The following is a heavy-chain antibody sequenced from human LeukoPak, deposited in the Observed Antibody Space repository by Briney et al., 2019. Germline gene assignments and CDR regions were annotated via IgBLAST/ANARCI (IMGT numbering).Heavy chain of an antibody. J-gene: IGHJ3*01. CDR1: GDSVSTNSVA. Sequence: SQTLSLTYAISGDSVSTNSVAWNWIRQSPSRGLEWLGRTYHRSKWSNDYAVSVKSRITINPDTSKNQFSLQLNSVTPDDTALYYCARGKYSGFDLWGQGTMVTVSS. V-gene: IGHV6-1*01. D-gene: IGHD2-15*01. CDR2: TYHRSKWSN. CDR3: ARGKYSGFDL.